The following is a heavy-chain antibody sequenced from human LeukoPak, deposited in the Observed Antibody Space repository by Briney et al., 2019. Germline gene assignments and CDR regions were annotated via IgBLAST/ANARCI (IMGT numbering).Heavy chain of an antibody. CDR2: IYYSGST. J-gene: IGHJ6*03. CDR1: GGSISSSSYY. D-gene: IGHD5-12*01. CDR3: ARVSHEEGYVYYYYYMDV. V-gene: IGHV4-39*07. Sequence: SETLSLTCTVSGGSISSSSYYWGWIRQPPGKGLEWIRSIYYSGSTYYNPSLKSRVTISVDTSKNQFSLKLSSVTAADTAVYYCARVSHEEGYVYYYYYMDVWGKGTTVTVSS.